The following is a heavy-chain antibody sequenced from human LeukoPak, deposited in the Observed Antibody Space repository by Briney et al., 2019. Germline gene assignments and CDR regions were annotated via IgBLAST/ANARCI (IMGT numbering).Heavy chain of an antibody. CDR3: ATLPGYSSSWFDP. CDR2: ITPILGIA. Sequence: ASVKVSCKASGGTSSSYAISWVRQAPGQGLEWMGRITPILGIANYAQKFQGRVTITADKSTSTAYMELSSLRSEDTAVYYCATLPGYSSSWFDPWGQGTLVTVSS. D-gene: IGHD6-13*01. V-gene: IGHV1-69*04. J-gene: IGHJ5*02. CDR1: GGTSSSYA.